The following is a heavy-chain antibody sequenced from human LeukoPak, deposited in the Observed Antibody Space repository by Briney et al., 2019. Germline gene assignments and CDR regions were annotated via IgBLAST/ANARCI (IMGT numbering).Heavy chain of an antibody. CDR3: AIGGDSSTSCYRCFNF. D-gene: IGHD2-2*02. CDR1: GYRFTNYW. J-gene: IGHJ4*02. Sequence: LGESLKISGTGSGYRFTNYWIGWVRQMPGKGREWMGVIYPGDSDTRYSPSFQGQVTISADKSITTAYLQWSSLKASDTAMYYCAIGGDSSTSCYRCFNFWGQGTLVTVSS. CDR2: IYPGDSDT. V-gene: IGHV5-51*01.